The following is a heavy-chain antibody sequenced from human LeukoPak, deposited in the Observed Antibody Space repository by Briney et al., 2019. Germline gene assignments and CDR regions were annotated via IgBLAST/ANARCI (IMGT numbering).Heavy chain of an antibody. CDR1: GFTFSSYA. J-gene: IGHJ4*02. V-gene: IGHV3-30*04. CDR2: ISYDGSNK. D-gene: IGHD5-18*01. Sequence: GGSLRLSCAASGFTFSSYAMHWVRQAPGKGLEWVAVISYDGSNKYYADSVKGRFTISRDNSKNTLYLQMNSLRAEDTAVYYCAKDEFSTGIQLWYGVDYWGQGTLVTVSS. CDR3: AKDEFSTGIQLWYGVDY.